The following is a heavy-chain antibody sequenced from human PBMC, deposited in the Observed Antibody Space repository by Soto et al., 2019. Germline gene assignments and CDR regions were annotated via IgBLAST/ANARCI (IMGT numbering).Heavy chain of an antibody. J-gene: IGHJ5*02. V-gene: IGHV4-4*02. CDR1: GGTVASSHW. D-gene: IGHD2-21*02. Sequence: SETLSLTCGVSGGTVASSHWWGWVRQSPGRGLEWIGNVYHTGDTNFNPSLQSRVTFSVDKSNNQFSLRLTSVTAADTAVYFCAREIVTAGGNNYFDPWGPGTLVTVSS. CDR2: VYHTGDT. CDR3: AREIVTAGGNNYFDP.